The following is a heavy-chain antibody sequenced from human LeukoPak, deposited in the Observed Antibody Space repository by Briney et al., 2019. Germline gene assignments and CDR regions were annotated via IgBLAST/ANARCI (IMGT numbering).Heavy chain of an antibody. V-gene: IGHV1-18*01. CDR2: ISAYNGNT. J-gene: IGHJ4*02. CDR1: GYTFTSYG. Sequence: RASVKVSCKASGYTFTSYGISWVRQAPGQGLEWMGWISAYNGNTNYAQKLQGRVTMTTDTSTSTAYMELRSLRSDDTAVYYCARDGGEDGYNLGFGYWGQGTLVTVSS. D-gene: IGHD5-24*01. CDR3: ARDGGEDGYNLGFGY.